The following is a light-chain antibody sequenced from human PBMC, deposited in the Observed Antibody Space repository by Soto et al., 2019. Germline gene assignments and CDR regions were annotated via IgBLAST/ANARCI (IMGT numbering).Light chain of an antibody. V-gene: IGKV1-5*01. J-gene: IGKJ1*01. CDR2: DAS. CDR1: QSISSW. Sequence: DIQMTQSPSILSASVGDRVTITCRASQSISSWLAWYQQKPGKAPKLLIYDASSLESGVPSRFSGIGSGTEFTLTITSLQPDDFATYYCQQYHSYWTFGQGTKVDIK. CDR3: QQYHSYWT.